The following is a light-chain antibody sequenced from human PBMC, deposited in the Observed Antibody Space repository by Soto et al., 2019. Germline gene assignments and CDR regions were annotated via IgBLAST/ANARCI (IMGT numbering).Light chain of an antibody. Sequence: IQMTQSPSTLSASVGDRVTITCRASRSLQTWLAWYQQKPGKVPKLLIYQASSLQNGVPARFIGSGSGTEFTLTISSLQPDDVATYYCQQTRRAPRTFGPGTKLEIK. CDR3: QQTRRAPRT. V-gene: IGKV1-5*03. CDR1: RSLQTW. J-gene: IGKJ2*01. CDR2: QAS.